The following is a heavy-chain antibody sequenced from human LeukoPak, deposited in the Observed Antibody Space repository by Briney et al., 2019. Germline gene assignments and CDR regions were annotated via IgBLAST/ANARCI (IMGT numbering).Heavy chain of an antibody. J-gene: IGHJ5*02. CDR2: INHSGST. CDR1: GFTFSSYA. V-gene: IGHV4-34*01. CDR3: ARRSGWLPYNWFDP. Sequence: GSLRLSCVASGFTFSSYAMGWFRQAPGKGLEWIGEINHSGSTNYNPSLKSRVTISVDTSKNQFSLKLSSVTAADTAVYYCARRSGWLPYNWFDPWGQGTLVTVSS. D-gene: IGHD6-19*01.